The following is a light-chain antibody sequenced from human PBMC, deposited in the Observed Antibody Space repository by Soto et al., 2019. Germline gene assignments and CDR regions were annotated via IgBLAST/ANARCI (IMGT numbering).Light chain of an antibody. V-gene: IGKV1-17*01. Sequence: DIQMTQSQSSVPASVADRVTITCRASQGIRNDRGRYQQKLGKAPQRLIYTASSLQTGFPSRFSGRGSETVFTLTLSSLQPEDFATYYCLQHNSYPWTCGQGTKGEIK. J-gene: IGKJ1*01. CDR1: QGIRND. CDR2: TAS. CDR3: LQHNSYPWT.